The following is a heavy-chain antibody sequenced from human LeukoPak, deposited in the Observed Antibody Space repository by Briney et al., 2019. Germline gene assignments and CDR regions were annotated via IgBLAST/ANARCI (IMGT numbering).Heavy chain of an antibody. J-gene: IGHJ4*02. D-gene: IGHD6-19*01. CDR3: AKDRGWCFEY. CDR1: GFTFSSSD. Sequence: GGSLRLSCAASGFTFSSSDIHWVRQAPGKGLEWVAFISYDGSDKYYAESAKGRFTVSRDNSKHTLYLQMNSLRVEDTAVYYCAKDRGWCFEYWGQGTLVTVSS. CDR2: ISYDGSDK. V-gene: IGHV3-30*18.